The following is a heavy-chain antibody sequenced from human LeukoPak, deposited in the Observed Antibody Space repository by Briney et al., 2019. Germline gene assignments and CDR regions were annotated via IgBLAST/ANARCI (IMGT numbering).Heavy chain of an antibody. CDR3: AREWRGQLAYNWFDP. V-gene: IGHV4-30-4*01. J-gene: IGHJ5*02. Sequence: SETLSLTCTVSGDSINSGNSHWSWIRQPPGKGLEWIGYIYYSRSTYYNPSLKSRVTISVDTSKNQFSLKLSSVTAADTAVYYCAREWRGQLAYNWFDPWGQGTLVTVSS. D-gene: IGHD6-13*01. CDR1: GDSINSGNSH. CDR2: IYYSRST.